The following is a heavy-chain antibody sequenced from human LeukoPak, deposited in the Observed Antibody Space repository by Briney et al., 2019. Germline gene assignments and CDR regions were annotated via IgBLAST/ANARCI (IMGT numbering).Heavy chain of an antibody. V-gene: IGHV4-59*01. CDR3: ARDRITMVRGALRYYGMDV. CDR1: SGSINNYY. J-gene: IGHJ6*02. CDR2: TYYSGST. Sequence: SETLSLTSTGSSGSINNYYWSWLPPPPGQGLEGIGYTYYSGSTNYNPSLKSRVTISVDTSKNQFSLKLNSVTAADTAVYYCARDRITMVRGALRYYGMDVWGQGTTVTVSS. D-gene: IGHD3-10*01.